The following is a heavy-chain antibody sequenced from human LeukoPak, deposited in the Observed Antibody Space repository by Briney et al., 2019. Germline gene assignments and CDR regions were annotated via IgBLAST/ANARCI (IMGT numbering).Heavy chain of an antibody. CDR2: IYYSGST. J-gene: IGHJ6*02. CDR3: ARGRPGARLVPYYYYYYGMDV. D-gene: IGHD3-10*01. V-gene: IGHV4-39*07. CDR1: GGPISSSSYY. Sequence: KPSETLSLTCTVSGGPISSSSYYWGWIRQPPGKGLEWIGSIYYSGSTNYNPSLKSRVTISVDTSKNQFSLKLSSVTAADTAVYYCARGRPGARLVPYYYYYYGMDVWGQGTTVTVSS.